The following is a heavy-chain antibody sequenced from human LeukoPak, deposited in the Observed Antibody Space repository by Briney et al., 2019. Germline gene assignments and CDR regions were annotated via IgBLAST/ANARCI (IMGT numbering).Heavy chain of an antibody. J-gene: IGHJ5*02. Sequence: GGSLRLSCVASGFTFSNYWMHWVRQPPGKGLVWVSRIYVDGRTTNYADSVKGRFTISRDNAKNTVYLEMNSLSAEDTATYYCIRDFRSADLWGQGTLVTVTS. CDR3: IRDFRSADL. CDR2: IYVDGRTT. CDR1: GFTFSNYW. V-gene: IGHV3-74*01.